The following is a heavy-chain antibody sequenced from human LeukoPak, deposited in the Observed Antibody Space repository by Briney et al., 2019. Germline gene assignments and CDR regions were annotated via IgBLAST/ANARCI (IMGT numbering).Heavy chain of an antibody. CDR2: ISGSGGST. Sequence: GGSLRLSCAASGFTFSSYAMSWVRQAPGKGLEWVSAISGSGGSTYYADSVKGRFTISRDNSRNTLYLQMSSLRAEDTALYYCTKRLGDYFDYWGQGTLVTVSS. V-gene: IGHV3-23*01. CDR1: GFTFSSYA. CDR3: TKRLGDYFDY. J-gene: IGHJ4*02. D-gene: IGHD4-17*01.